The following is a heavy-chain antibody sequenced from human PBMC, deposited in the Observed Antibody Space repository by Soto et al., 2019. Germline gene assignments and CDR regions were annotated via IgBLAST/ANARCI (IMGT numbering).Heavy chain of an antibody. D-gene: IGHD6-19*01. CDR3: AHGSGWLSDY. V-gene: IGHV2-5*02. J-gene: IGHJ4*02. CDR1: GFSLSTSGVG. CDR2: LYWDDDN. Sequence: QITLKESGPTLVKPTQTLTLTCTFSGFSLSTSGVGVGWIRQPPGKALEWLALLYWDDDNRYNPSLWSRLTLTKDTSKNQVVLTMTNMDPVDTATYYCAHGSGWLSDYWGQGTLVTVSS.